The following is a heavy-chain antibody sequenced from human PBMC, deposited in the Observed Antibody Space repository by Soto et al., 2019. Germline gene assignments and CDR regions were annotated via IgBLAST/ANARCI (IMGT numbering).Heavy chain of an antibody. J-gene: IGHJ4*02. V-gene: IGHV3-23*01. CDR3: AKGAHPNHPAANFDY. CDR1: GFTFSSYA. D-gene: IGHD6-25*01. CDR2: ISGSGGST. Sequence: EVQLLESGGGLVQPGGSLRLSCAASGFTFSSYAMSWVRQAPGKGLEWVSAISGSGGSTYYADSVKGRFTISRDNSKNTLYLQRNGLRAEDTAVDYRAKGAHPNHPAANFDYWGQGTLVTVSS.